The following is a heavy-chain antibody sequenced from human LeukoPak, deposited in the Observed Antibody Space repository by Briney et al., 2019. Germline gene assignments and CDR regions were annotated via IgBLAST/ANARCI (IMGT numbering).Heavy chain of an antibody. J-gene: IGHJ4*02. CDR2: VSGSGATT. CDR1: GFTFSNYA. CDR3: AKLYYDYVWGSYRYYFFDY. D-gene: IGHD3-16*02. Sequence: GGSLRLSCAVSGFTFSNYAMNWVRQAPGKGLEWVSVVSGSGATTYYADSVKGRFTISRDNSKNTVLLQMHSLRADDTAAYYCAKLYYDYVWGSYRYYFFDYWGQGTLVTVSS. V-gene: IGHV3-23*01.